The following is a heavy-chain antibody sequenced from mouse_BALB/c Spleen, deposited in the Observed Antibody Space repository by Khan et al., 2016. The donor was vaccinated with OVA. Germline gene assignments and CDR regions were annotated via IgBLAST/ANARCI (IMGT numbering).Heavy chain of an antibody. V-gene: IGHV2-6-1*01. D-gene: IGHD1-1*02. CDR1: GFSLTSYG. CDR3: ARQPHYHSYAMVY. J-gene: IGHJ4*01. Sequence: QVQLKQSGPGLVAPSQSLSITCTISGFSLTSYGIHWVRQPPGKGLEWLVVIWSDGSTTYNSTLKSRLSITKDNSKSQVFLKMNSLQTDDTAMYYCARQPHYHSYAMVYWGQGTSVTVSS. CDR2: IWSDGST.